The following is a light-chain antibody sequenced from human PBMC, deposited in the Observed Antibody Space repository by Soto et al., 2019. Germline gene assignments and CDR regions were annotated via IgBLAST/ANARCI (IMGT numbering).Light chain of an antibody. Sequence: DIKITQSPSTLSASVGDRDTLSGRASQSISSWLAWYQQKPGKAPKLLIYKASSLESGVPSRFSGSGSGTEFTLTISSLQPDDFATYYCQQYNSYSRFGQGSMVDVK. CDR3: QQYNSYSR. V-gene: IGKV1-5*03. J-gene: IGKJ1*01. CDR1: QSISSW. CDR2: KAS.